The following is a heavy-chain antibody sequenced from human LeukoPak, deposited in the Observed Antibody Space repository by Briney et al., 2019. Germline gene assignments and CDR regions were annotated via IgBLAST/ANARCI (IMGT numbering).Heavy chain of an antibody. CDR2: ISSSGSTI. CDR3: ARDSAGITIFGVVPDAFDI. J-gene: IGHJ3*02. Sequence: PGGSLRLSCAASGFTFSDYYMSWIRQAPGKGLEWVSYISSSGSTIYYADSVKGRFTISRDNAKNSLYLQMNSLRAEDTAVYYCARDSAGITIFGVVPDAFDIWGQGTMVTVSS. CDR1: GFTFSDYY. D-gene: IGHD3-3*01. V-gene: IGHV3-11*04.